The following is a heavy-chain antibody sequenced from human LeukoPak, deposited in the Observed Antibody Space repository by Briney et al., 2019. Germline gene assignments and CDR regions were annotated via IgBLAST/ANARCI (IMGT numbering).Heavy chain of an antibody. CDR3: AKERRRVDTSMIRSYFFDS. V-gene: IGHV3-23*01. CDR2: ITGDGVTT. CDR1: GFTFSSSA. J-gene: IGHJ4*02. Sequence: TGGSLRLSCAASGFTFSSSAMSWVRQTPSKGLEWLSSITGDGVTTYYADSVKGRFTISRDNSKNILFLQMNSLRAEDSASYFCAKERRRVDTSMIRSYFFDSWGQGTRVTVSS. D-gene: IGHD3-16*01.